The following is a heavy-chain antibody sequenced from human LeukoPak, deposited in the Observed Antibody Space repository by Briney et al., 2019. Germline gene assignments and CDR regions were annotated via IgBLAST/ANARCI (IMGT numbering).Heavy chain of an antibody. J-gene: IGHJ4*02. CDR3: ARDRPSLRYFDWLTDYYDSSDYYFDY. CDR1: GGSISSSSYY. Sequence: PSETLSLTCTVSGGSISSSSYYWGWLRQPPGKGLEWIGSIYYSGSTYYNPSLKSRVTMSVDTSKNQFSLKLSSVTAADTAVYYCARDRPSLRYFDWLTDYYDSSDYYFDYWGQGTLVTVSS. D-gene: IGHD3-9*01. CDR2: IYYSGST. V-gene: IGHV4-39*07.